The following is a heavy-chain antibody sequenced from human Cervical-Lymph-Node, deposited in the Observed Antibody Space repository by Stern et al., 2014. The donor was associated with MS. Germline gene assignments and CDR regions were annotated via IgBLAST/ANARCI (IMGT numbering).Heavy chain of an antibody. V-gene: IGHV1-69*06. D-gene: IGHD3-22*01. J-gene: IGHJ6*02. CDR2: ISPNVSST. CDR1: GYAFPDFA. Sequence: MQLVQSGAGVVQPGSSVRVSCTASGYAFPDFAMPWVRQAPGQGLEWIAGISPNVSSTDYAQNFQSRVTITADRSTSTAYIELSSLRSEDPAIYYCARGREKAIPFEITHYYCCSYAMDVWGQGTSVTVSS. CDR3: ARGREKAIPFEITHYYCCSYAMDV.